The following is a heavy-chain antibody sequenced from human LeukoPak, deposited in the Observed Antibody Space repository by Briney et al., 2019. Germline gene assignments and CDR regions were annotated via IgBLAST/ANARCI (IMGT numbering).Heavy chain of an antibody. Sequence: HPAGTLTLTCAASGFTVCTNWMHWDRQAPGQGLVWVSRINSDGSSTTYEDYVKGPFTISRDNAKNTLYLQMNSLRTDDTGVSHCARPVTQYSSGLDVFDMWGEGTMVTVS. CDR2: INSDGSST. CDR3: ARPVTQYSSGLDVFDM. J-gene: IGHJ3*02. CDR1: GFTVCTNW. V-gene: IGHV3-74*01. D-gene: IGHD6-19*01.